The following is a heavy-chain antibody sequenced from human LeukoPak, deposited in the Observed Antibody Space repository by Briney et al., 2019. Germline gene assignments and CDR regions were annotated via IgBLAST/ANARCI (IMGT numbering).Heavy chain of an antibody. CDR3: ATSLGPPTEY. J-gene: IGHJ4*02. CDR2: INSGGSGT. D-gene: IGHD7-27*01. CDR1: GFAFSSNW. Sequence: PGGSLRHSCAASGFAFSSNWMHWVRQAPGKGLVWVSRINSGGSGTSYAASVEGRFTISRDNVKNTLYLQMDSLRAEDTAVYYCATSLGPPTEYWGQGTLVTVSS. V-gene: IGHV3-74*01.